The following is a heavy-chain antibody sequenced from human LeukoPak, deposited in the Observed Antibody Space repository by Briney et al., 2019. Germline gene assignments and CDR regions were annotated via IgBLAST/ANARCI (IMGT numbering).Heavy chain of an antibody. V-gene: IGHV1-46*01. CDR2: INPSGGST. D-gene: IGHD4-11*01. Sequence: ASVKVSCKASGYTFTSYYMHWVRQAPGQGLEWMGIINPSGGSTSYAQKFQGRVTMTRDMSTSTVYMELSSLRSEDTAVYYCAREPYSNYHYYYMDVWGKGTTVTVSS. J-gene: IGHJ6*03. CDR1: GYTFTSYY. CDR3: AREPYSNYHYYYMDV.